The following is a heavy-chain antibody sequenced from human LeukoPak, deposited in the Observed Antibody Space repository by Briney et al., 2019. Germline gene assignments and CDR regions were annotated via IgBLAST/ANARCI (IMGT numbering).Heavy chain of an antibody. Sequence: GASVKVSCKASGGTFSSYAISWVRQAPGQGLEWMGRIIPIFGTASYAQKFQGRVTITTDEYTSTAYMELSSLRSEDTAVYYCARDRQQQLGAFDIWGQGTMVTVSS. CDR1: GGTFSSYA. D-gene: IGHD6-13*01. CDR2: IIPIFGTA. CDR3: ARDRQQQLGAFDI. V-gene: IGHV1-69*05. J-gene: IGHJ3*02.